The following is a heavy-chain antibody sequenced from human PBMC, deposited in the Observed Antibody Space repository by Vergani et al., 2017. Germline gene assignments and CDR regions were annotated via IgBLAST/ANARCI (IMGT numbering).Heavy chain of an antibody. V-gene: IGHV1-69*14. CDR2: IIPIFGTA. CDR3: AREGQLGYCSSTSCYSAFDI. D-gene: IGHD2-2*02. J-gene: IGHJ3*02. CDR1: GGTFSSYA. Sequence: QVQLVQSGAEVKKPGSSVKVSCKASGGTFSSYAISWVRQAPGQGLEWMGRIIPIFGTANYAQKFQGRVTSTADKSTSTAYMELSSLRSEDTAVYYCAREGQLGYCSSTSCYSAFDIWGQGTMVTVSS.